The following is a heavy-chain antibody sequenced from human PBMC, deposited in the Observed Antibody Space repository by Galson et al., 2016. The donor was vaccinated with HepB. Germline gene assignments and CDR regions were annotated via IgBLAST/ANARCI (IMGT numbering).Heavy chain of an antibody. CDR1: GFTFSDSD. Sequence: SLRLSCAASGFTFSDSDIHWVRQASGKGLEGVGRIRHKRDNHATTYAASVKGRFTMSRDDTTNTASLQMNSLKTEDTAVYYCAAYRRDVAADGGNFYLFGMDVWGQGTTVTVSS. V-gene: IGHV3-73*01. CDR3: AAYRRDVAADGGNFYLFGMDV. CDR2: IRHKRDNHAT. D-gene: IGHD5-24*01. J-gene: IGHJ6*02.